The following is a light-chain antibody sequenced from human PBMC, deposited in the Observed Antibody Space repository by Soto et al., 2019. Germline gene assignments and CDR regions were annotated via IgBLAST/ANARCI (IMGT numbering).Light chain of an antibody. CDR3: QQLNTLPFT. J-gene: IGKJ5*01. Sequence: QLTQSPSSLSASVGERVTLTCLASQGISSNLAWYQQKPGRAPKLLIFGASTLQSGVPSRFSGSGSGTDFTLTISSLQPEDFATYHCQQLNTLPFTFGQGTRLEIK. CDR2: GAS. V-gene: IGKV1-9*01. CDR1: QGISSN.